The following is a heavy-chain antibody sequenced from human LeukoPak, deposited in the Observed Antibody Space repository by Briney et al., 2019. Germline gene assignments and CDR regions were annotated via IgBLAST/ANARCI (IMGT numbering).Heavy chain of an antibody. CDR1: GGSISSSSYY. CDR3: ARLRDGMDV. Sequence: SETLSLTCTVPGGSISSSSYYWGWIRQPPGKGLEWIGSIYYSGTTYYNPSLKSRVTISIDTSKNQFSLKVSSVTAADTAVYYCARLRDGMDVWGQGTTVTVSS. J-gene: IGHJ6*02. CDR2: IYYSGTT. V-gene: IGHV4-39*01.